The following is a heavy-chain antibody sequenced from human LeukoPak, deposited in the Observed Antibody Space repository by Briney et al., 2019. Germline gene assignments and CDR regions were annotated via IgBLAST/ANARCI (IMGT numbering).Heavy chain of an antibody. D-gene: IGHD6-13*01. Sequence: PGGSLRLSCAASGFTFDDYAMHWVRQAPGKGLEWVSGISWNSGSIGYADSVKGRFTISRDNAKNSLYLQMNSLRAEDTALYYCAKDSGSGIAAAGGYFDYWGQGTLVTVSS. V-gene: IGHV3-9*01. CDR1: GFTFDDYA. CDR2: ISWNSGSI. J-gene: IGHJ4*02. CDR3: AKDSGSGIAAAGGYFDY.